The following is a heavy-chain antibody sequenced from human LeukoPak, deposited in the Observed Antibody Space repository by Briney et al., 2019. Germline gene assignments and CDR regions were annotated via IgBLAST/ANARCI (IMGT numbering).Heavy chain of an antibody. V-gene: IGHV3-23*01. CDR1: GFTFDDYG. Sequence: PGGSLRLSCAASGFTFDDYGMSWVRQAPGKGLEWVSGISGSGAGTYYADSVKGRFTISRDKSKNTLFLQMNSLRADDTAVYFCAKDMDTVVTTIDDWGQGTLVTVS. D-gene: IGHD2-21*02. CDR3: AKDMDTVVTTIDD. J-gene: IGHJ4*02. CDR2: ISGSGAGT.